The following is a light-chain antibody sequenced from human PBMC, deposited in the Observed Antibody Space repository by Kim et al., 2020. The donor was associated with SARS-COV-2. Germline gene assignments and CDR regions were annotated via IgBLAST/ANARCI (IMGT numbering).Light chain of an antibody. Sequence: LSPGERSPPSCRASQSVSNYLAWYQQKPGQAPRLLIYDASNRATGIPARFSGSGSGTDFTLTISSLEPEEFAVYYCQQRSNWPITFGQGTRLEIK. CDR1: QSVSNY. CDR3: QQRSNWPIT. V-gene: IGKV3-11*01. CDR2: DAS. J-gene: IGKJ5*01.